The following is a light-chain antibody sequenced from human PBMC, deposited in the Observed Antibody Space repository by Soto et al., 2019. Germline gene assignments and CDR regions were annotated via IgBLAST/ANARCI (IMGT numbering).Light chain of an antibody. V-gene: IGKV3-20*01. CDR1: QSISNSY. CDR2: GAS. CDR3: QQHVSSPLT. J-gene: IGKJ4*01. Sequence: EIVLTQSPGTLSLSPGERATLSGRASQSISNSYLAWYQQKPGQAPRLLIYGASSRATGIPDRFSGSGSGTDFTLTISRLEPEDFAVYYCQQHVSSPLTFGGGTKVEIK.